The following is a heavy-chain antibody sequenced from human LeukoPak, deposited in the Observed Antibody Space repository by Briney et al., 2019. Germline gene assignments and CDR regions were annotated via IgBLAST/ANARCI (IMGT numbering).Heavy chain of an antibody. CDR3: ARGIDFGVVSPTLDYHGMDV. J-gene: IGHJ6*02. D-gene: IGHD3-3*01. Sequence: EASVKVSYKASGYSFTSYGIYWVRQAPGQGLEWMGWISGNKGNTNYAHKIQARVTMTTDTSTSTAYMELRNLRSDDTAVYYCARGIDFGVVSPTLDYHGMDVWGQGTTVTVSS. V-gene: IGHV1-18*01. CDR1: GYSFTSYG. CDR2: ISGNKGNT.